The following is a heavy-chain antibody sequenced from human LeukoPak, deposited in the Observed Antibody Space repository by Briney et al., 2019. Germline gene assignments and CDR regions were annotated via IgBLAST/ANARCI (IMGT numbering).Heavy chain of an antibody. CDR1: GFIFSNYW. CDR2: ISYDGSNK. Sequence: GGSLRLSCAASGFIFSNYWMHWVRQAPGKGLEWVAVISYDGSNKYYADSVKGRFTISRDNSKNTLYLQMNSLRAEDTAVYYCAIDYLGAFDIWGQGTMVTVSS. CDR3: AIDYLGAFDI. D-gene: IGHD2/OR15-2a*01. J-gene: IGHJ3*02. V-gene: IGHV3-30*03.